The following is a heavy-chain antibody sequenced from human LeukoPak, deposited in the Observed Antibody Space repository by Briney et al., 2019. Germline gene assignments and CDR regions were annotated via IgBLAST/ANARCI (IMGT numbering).Heavy chain of an antibody. J-gene: IGHJ2*01. V-gene: IGHV4-34*01. CDR1: GGSFSGYY. Sequence: KTSETLSLTCAVYGGSFSGYYWSWIRQPPGKGLEWIGEINHSGSTNYNPSLKSRVTISVDTSKNQFSLKLSSVTAADTAVYYCARGRIVVVVAATRRWYFDLWGRGTLVTVSS. D-gene: IGHD2-15*01. CDR2: INHSGST. CDR3: ARGRIVVVVAATRRWYFDL.